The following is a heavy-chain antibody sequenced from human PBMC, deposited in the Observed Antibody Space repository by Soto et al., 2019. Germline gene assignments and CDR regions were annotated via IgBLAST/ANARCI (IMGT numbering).Heavy chain of an antibody. CDR1: GGSISSGGYS. V-gene: IGHV4-30-2*01. Sequence: QLQLQESGSGLVKPSQTLSLTCAVSGGSISSGGYSWSWIRQPPGKGLEWIGYIYHSGSTYYNPALKSRGTISVDRSKNQFSLKLSSVTAADTAVYYCARVADYYDSSGYYQYYFDYWGQGTLVTVSS. J-gene: IGHJ4*02. D-gene: IGHD3-22*01. CDR3: ARVADYYDSSGYYQYYFDY. CDR2: IYHSGST.